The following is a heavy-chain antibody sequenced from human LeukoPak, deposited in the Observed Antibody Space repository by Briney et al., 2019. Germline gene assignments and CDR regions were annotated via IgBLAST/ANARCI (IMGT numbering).Heavy chain of an antibody. J-gene: IGHJ4*02. V-gene: IGHV4-39*01. D-gene: IGHD1-26*01. Sequence: SETLSLTCTVSGGSISSSSYYWGWIRQPPGKGLEWIGSIYYSGSTYYNPSLKSRFTISVDTSKNQFSLKLSSVTAADTAVYYCARHGGSYFDYWGQGTLVTVSS. CDR1: GGSISSSSYY. CDR2: IYYSGST. CDR3: ARHGGSYFDY.